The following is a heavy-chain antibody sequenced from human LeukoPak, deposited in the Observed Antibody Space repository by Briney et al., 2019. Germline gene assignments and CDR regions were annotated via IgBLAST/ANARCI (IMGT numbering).Heavy chain of an antibody. CDR1: GGSFSGYY. CDR3: ARDRRDTYNWFDP. Sequence: PSETLSLTCAVYGGSFSGYYWSWIRQPPGKGLEWIGSIYHSGSTYYNPSLKSRVTISVDTSKNQFSLKLSSVTAADTAVYYCARDRRDTYNWFDPWGQGTLVTVSS. J-gene: IGHJ5*02. CDR2: IYHSGST. D-gene: IGHD5-18*01. V-gene: IGHV4-34*01.